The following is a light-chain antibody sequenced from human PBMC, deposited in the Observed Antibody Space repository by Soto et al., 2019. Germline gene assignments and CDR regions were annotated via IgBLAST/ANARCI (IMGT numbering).Light chain of an antibody. CDR3: QQYYTTPLT. CDR2: WAS. CDR1: QSVVCSSDNKNY. V-gene: IGKV4-1*01. Sequence: DIVITQAPYSLSVSLCDRAIINCKSIQSVVCSSDNKNYLAWYQQKPGQPPKLFIYWASTRESGVPDRFSGSGSGTDFTLTISSLQAEDVAVYYCQQYYTTPLTFGGGTKVDI. J-gene: IGKJ4*01.